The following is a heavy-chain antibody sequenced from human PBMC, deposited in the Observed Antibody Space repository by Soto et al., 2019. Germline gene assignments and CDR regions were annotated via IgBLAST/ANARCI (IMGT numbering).Heavy chain of an antibody. Sequence: QVQLQESGPGLVKPSETLSLTCTVSGGSISSYYWSWIRQPPGKGLEWFGYIYYSGSTNYNPSLKIRVTISVDTSKIQFSLRLSSVTAADTAVYYCARRYGDCFDYWGQGTLVTVSS. CDR3: ARRYGDCFDY. D-gene: IGHD4-17*01. V-gene: IGHV4-59*08. CDR1: GGSISSYY. CDR2: IYYSGST. J-gene: IGHJ4*02.